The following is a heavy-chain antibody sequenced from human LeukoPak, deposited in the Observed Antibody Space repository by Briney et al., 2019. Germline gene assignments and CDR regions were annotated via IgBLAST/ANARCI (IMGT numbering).Heavy chain of an antibody. CDR1: GSTFDDYA. J-gene: IGHJ3*02. CDR2: ISWNSGSI. CDR3: AKKGGSNDAFDI. Sequence: GGSLRLSCAASGSTFDDYAMHWVRQAPGKGLEWVSGISWNSGSIGYADSVKGRFTISRDNAKNSLYLQMNSLRAEDMALYYCAKKGGSNDAFDIWGQGTMVTVSS. V-gene: IGHV3-9*03. D-gene: IGHD5-12*01.